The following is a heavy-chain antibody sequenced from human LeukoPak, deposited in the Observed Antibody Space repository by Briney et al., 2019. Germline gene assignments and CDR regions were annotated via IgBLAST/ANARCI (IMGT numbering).Heavy chain of an antibody. D-gene: IGHD3-16*01. Sequence: SDTLPLTHTVSCGSLSSYYWSWTRPPPGKGLEWIGYIYYSGHTNYNPPLKSRVTISVDTSKNQFSLKLSSVTAADTAVYYCARVWSTFGAFDYWGQGTLVTVST. J-gene: IGHJ4*02. V-gene: IGHV4-59*12. CDR3: ARVWSTFGAFDY. CDR1: CGSLSSYY. CDR2: IYYSGHT.